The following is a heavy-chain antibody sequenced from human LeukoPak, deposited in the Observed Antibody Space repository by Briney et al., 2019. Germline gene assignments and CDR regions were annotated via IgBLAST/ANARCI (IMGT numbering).Heavy chain of an antibody. V-gene: IGHV1-2*06. CDR2: INPNSGGT. CDR1: GYTFTSYG. CDR3: ASMRQPVDY. D-gene: IGHD3-16*01. J-gene: IGHJ4*02. Sequence: ASVKVSCKASGYTFTSYGISWVRQAPGQGLEWMGRINPNSGGTNYAQKFQGRVTMTRDTSISTAYMELSRLRSDDTAVYYCASMRQPVDYWGQGTLVTVSS.